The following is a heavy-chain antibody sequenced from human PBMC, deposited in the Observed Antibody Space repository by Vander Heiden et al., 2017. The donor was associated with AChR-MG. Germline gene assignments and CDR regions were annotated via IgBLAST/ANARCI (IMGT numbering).Heavy chain of an antibody. CDR2: IIPILGIA. CDR3: ARDRPEGLLPFDY. J-gene: IGHJ4*02. Sequence: QVQLVQSGAEVKKPGSSVKVSCKASGGTFRSYAISWVRQAPGQGLEWMGRIIPILGIANYAQKFQGRVTITADKSTSTAYMELSSLRSEDTAVYYCARDRPEGLLPFDYWGQGTLVTVSS. D-gene: IGHD2-15*01. CDR1: GGTFRSYA. V-gene: IGHV1-69*04.